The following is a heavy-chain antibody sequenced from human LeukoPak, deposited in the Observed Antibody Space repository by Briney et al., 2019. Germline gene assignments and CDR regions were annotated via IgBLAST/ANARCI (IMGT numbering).Heavy chain of an antibody. CDR2: ISSDGSNK. V-gene: IGHV3-30*04. J-gene: IGHJ4*02. D-gene: IGHD3-22*01. CDR1: GFTFSSYA. Sequence: PGGSLRLSCAASGFTFSSYAMHWVRQAPGKGLEWVAVISSDGSNKYYADSVTGRFTISRDNSKNTLYLQMNSLRDEDTAMYYCARNHYDSSGYYFPLGYWGQGTLVTVSS. CDR3: ARNHYDSSGYYFPLGY.